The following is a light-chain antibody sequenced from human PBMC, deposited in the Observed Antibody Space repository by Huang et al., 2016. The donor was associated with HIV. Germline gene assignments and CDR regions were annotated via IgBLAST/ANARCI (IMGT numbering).Light chain of an antibody. CDR1: QSVSSSY. J-gene: IGKJ2*01. Sequence: EIVLTQSPGTLSLSPGERATLSCRASQSVSSSYLAWYQQKPGQAPRLRIYGAASRATGIPDRFSGSGSGTDFTLTISRLEAEDFAVYYCQQYGSSLYTFGQGTKLEIK. CDR2: GAA. V-gene: IGKV3-20*01. CDR3: QQYGSSLYT.